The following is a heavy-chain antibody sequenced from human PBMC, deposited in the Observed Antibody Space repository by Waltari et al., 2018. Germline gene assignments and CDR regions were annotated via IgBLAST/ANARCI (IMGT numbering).Heavy chain of an antibody. CDR3: GRDPNGDYVGAFDF. Sequence: EVQLLESGGGLVQPGGSLRLSCVASGFIFSNYAMTWVRQARGKGMEWVSSVSVSGRRTYYADSVKGRFTISRDNSKNTLYLQVDSLRAQDTAVYYCGRDPNGDYVGAFDFWGQGTMVTVSS. CDR2: VSVSGRRT. D-gene: IGHD4-17*01. V-gene: IGHV3-23*01. CDR1: GFIFSNYA. J-gene: IGHJ3*01.